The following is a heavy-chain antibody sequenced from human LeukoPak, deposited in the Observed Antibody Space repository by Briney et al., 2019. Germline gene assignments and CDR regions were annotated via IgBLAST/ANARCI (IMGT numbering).Heavy chain of an antibody. D-gene: IGHD6-19*01. CDR1: GFTFDDYA. J-gene: IGHJ4*02. CDR3: AKDIRGGSGSGWYIEVYYFDY. V-gene: IGHV3-9*01. Sequence: PGGSLRLSCAASGFTFDDYAMHWVRQAPGKGLEWVSGISWNSGSIGYADSVKGRFTISRDNAKNYLYLQMNSLRAEDTALYYCAKDIRGGSGSGWYIEVYYFDYWGQGNLVTVSS. CDR2: ISWNSGSI.